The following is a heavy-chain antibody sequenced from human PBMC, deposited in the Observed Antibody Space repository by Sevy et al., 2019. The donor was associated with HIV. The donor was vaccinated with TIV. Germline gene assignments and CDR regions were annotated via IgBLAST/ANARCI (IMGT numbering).Heavy chain of an antibody. D-gene: IGHD3-22*01. J-gene: IGHJ4*02. CDR2: ISGGGGST. Sequence: GRSLRLSCAASGFTFDNYAMSWVRQAPGTGLEWVSAISGGGGSTYYADSVKGRFTISRDNSKNTLYLQMNSLRAEDTAVYYCSKSSDYYDSSGYPSDYWGQGTLVTVSS. CDR3: SKSSDYYDSSGYPSDY. V-gene: IGHV3-23*01. CDR1: GFTFDNYA.